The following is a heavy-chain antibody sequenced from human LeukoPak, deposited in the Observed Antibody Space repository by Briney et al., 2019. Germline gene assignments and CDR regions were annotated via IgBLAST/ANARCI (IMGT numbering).Heavy chain of an antibody. J-gene: IGHJ3*02. CDR1: GFTFSSYS. Sequence: PGGSLRLSCAASGFTFSSYSMNWVRQAPGKGLEWVSSISSSSSYIYYADSVKGRFTISRDNAKNSLYLQMNSLRAEDTAVYYCASPRRSLQLPDAFDIWGQGTMVTVSS. CDR2: ISSSSSYI. V-gene: IGHV3-21*01. CDR3: ASPRRSLQLPDAFDI. D-gene: IGHD5-18*01.